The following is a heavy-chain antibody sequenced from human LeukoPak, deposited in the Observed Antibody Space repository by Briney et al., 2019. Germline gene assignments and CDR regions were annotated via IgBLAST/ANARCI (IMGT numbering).Heavy chain of an antibody. Sequence: GGSLRLSCAASGFTFSSYAMHWVRQAPGKGLEWVAVISYDGSNKYYADSGKGRFTISKDNAKNSLYLQMNSLRAEDTAVYYCARGNREYQLLGYWGQGTLVTVSS. J-gene: IGHJ4*02. CDR1: GFTFSSYA. D-gene: IGHD2-2*01. CDR2: ISYDGSNK. V-gene: IGHV3-30*04. CDR3: ARGNREYQLLGY.